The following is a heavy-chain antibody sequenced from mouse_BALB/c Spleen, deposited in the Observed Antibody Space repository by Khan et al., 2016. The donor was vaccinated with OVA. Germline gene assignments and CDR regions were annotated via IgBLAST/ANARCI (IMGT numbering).Heavy chain of an antibody. CDR3: TKSGWTAFAY. CDR1: GYTFTSYY. Sequence: VQLQESGAELVKPGASVKLSCKASGYTFTSYYIYWVKQRPGQGLEWIGGINPSNGGTYFNEKFESKATLTVDKSSSTAFMQVSCLTSEDYAVYYCTKSGWTAFAYWGQGTLVTVSA. D-gene: IGHD1-1*02. CDR2: INPSNGGT. J-gene: IGHJ3*01. V-gene: IGHV1S81*02.